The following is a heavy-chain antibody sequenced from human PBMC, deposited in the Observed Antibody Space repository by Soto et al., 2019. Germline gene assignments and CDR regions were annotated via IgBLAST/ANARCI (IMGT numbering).Heavy chain of an antibody. CDR2: IVVGSGNT. Sequence: ASVKVSCKASGFTFTSSAVQWVRQARGQRLEWIGWIVVGSGNTNYAQKFQERVTITRDMSTSTAYMEPSSLRSEDTAVYYCAAAKRGMIRDAFDIWGQGTMVTVSS. D-gene: IGHD3-16*01. CDR1: GFTFTSSA. J-gene: IGHJ3*02. V-gene: IGHV1-58*01. CDR3: AAAKRGMIRDAFDI.